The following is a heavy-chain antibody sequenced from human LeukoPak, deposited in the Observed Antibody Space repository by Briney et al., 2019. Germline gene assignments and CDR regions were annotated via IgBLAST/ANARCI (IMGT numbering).Heavy chain of an antibody. J-gene: IGHJ4*02. Sequence: GGSLRLSCAAPGFTFDDYAMHWVRQAPGKGLEWVSGISWNSGFIDYADSVKGRFTISRDNAKNSLYLQMNSLRAEDTAVYYCARFIAAPYYFDYWGRGTLVTVSS. D-gene: IGHD6-13*01. V-gene: IGHV3-9*01. CDR3: ARFIAAPYYFDY. CDR1: GFTFDDYA. CDR2: ISWNSGFI.